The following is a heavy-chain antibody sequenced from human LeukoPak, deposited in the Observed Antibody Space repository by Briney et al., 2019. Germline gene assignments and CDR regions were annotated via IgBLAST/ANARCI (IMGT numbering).Heavy chain of an antibody. CDR2: INPNSGGT. D-gene: IGHD3-9*01. CDR1: GYTFTGYY. CDR3: ARAGKRATGLYYYYYGMDV. Sequence: SVKVSCKASGYTFTGYYMHWVRQAPGQGLEWMGWINPNSGGTNYAQKFQGRVTMTRDTSISTAYMELSRLRSDDTAVYYCARAGKRATGLYYYYYGMDVWGQGTTVTVSS. V-gene: IGHV1-2*02. J-gene: IGHJ6*02.